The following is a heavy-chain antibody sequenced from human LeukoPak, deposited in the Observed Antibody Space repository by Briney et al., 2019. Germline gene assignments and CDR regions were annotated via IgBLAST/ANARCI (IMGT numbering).Heavy chain of an antibody. Sequence: PGGSLRLSCAASGFAFSSNAMSWVRHPPGKGLEWVSTISGFGESTYYADSVKGRFTISRDNSKNTVLLQMNSLRAGDTAIYYCAKDRRLASFDYGGQGTLVTVSS. D-gene: IGHD6-25*01. CDR2: ISGFGEST. J-gene: IGHJ4*02. CDR1: GFAFSSNA. V-gene: IGHV3-23*01. CDR3: AKDRRLASFDY.